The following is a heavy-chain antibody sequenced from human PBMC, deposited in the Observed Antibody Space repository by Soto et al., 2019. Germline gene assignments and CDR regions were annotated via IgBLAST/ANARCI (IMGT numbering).Heavy chain of an antibody. CDR3: ARDGEGAYYYGMDV. V-gene: IGHV3-30-3*01. CDR1: GFTFSSYA. J-gene: IGHJ6*02. D-gene: IGHD1-26*01. Sequence: QVQLVESGGGVVQPGRSLRLSCAASGFTFSSYAMHWVRQAPGKGLEWVAVISYDGSNKYYADSVKGRFTISRDNSKNTLYLQVNSLRAEDTAVYYCARDGEGAYYYGMDVWGQGTTVTVSS. CDR2: ISYDGSNK.